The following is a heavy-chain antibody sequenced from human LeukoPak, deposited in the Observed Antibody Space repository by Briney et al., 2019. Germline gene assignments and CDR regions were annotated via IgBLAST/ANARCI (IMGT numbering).Heavy chain of an antibody. CDR1: GFTFSSYW. CDR3: ARDPSYDVSYSDY. D-gene: IGHD3-3*01. CDR2: IKQDGSEK. V-gene: IGHV3-7*01. Sequence: GGSLRLSCAASGFTFSSYWMSWVRQAPGKGLEWVANIKQDGSEKYYVDSVKGRFTISRDNAKNSLYLQMNSLRAEDTAVYYCARDPSYDVSYSDYWGQGTLVTVSS. J-gene: IGHJ4*02.